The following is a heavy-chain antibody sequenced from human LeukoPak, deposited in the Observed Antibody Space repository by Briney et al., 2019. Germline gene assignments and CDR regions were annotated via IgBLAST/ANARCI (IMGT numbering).Heavy chain of an antibody. J-gene: IGHJ6*02. CDR2: IYTSGST. CDR3: ARDPPGGAAYYYYGMDV. CDR1: GPSISSYY. V-gene: IGHV4-4*07. D-gene: IGHD6-13*01. Sequence: KSSETLSLTCTVSGPSISSYYWSWIRQPAGKGLEWVGRIYTSGSTNYNPSLKSRVTMSVDTSKNQFSLKLSSVTAADTAVYYCARDPPGGAAYYYYGMDVWGQGTTVTVSS.